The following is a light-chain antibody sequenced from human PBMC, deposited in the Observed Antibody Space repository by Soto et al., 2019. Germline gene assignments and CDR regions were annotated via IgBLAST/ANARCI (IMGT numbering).Light chain of an antibody. V-gene: IGLV2-18*02. CDR3: SSYTSSSNMV. Sequence: QSALTQPPSVSGSPGQSVTISCTGTASDVGSYNRVSWYQQPPGTAPKLMIYEVSDRPSGVPDRFSGSKSGNTASLTISGLQAEDEDDYYCSSYTSSSNMVFGGGTKLTVL. J-gene: IGLJ2*01. CDR1: ASDVGSYNR. CDR2: EVS.